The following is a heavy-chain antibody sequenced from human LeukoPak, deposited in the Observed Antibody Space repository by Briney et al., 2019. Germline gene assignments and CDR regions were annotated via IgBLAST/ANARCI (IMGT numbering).Heavy chain of an antibody. V-gene: IGHV3-48*03. CDR3: ARGFTGWVTSPIDY. D-gene: IGHD2-2*01. J-gene: IGHJ4*02. Sequence: PGGSLRLSCAASGFTFSSYEMNWVRQAPGKGLEWVSYISSSGSTIYYADSVKGRFTISRDNAKNSLYLQMNSLRVEDTALYFCARGFTGWVTSPIDYWGQGTLVTVSS. CDR1: GFTFSSYE. CDR2: ISSSGSTI.